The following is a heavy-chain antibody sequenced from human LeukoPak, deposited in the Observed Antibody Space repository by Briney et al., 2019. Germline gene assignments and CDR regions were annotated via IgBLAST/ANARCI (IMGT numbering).Heavy chain of an antibody. D-gene: IGHD3-3*01. Sequence: GGSLRLSCAASGFTFSSYEMNWVRQAPGKGLEWVSYISSSGSTIYYADSVKGRFTISRDNAKNSLYLQMNSLRAEDTAVYYCARDPNTYYDFRSGYFYFDYWGQGTLVTVSS. CDR3: ARDPNTYYDFRSGYFYFDY. CDR1: GFTFSSYE. J-gene: IGHJ4*02. CDR2: ISSSGSTI. V-gene: IGHV3-48*03.